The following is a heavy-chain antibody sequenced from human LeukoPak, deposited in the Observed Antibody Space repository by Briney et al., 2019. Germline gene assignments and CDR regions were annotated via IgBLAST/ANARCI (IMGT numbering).Heavy chain of an antibody. CDR3: AVPAAMSYYYYGMDV. CDR1: GHTFTSYD. Sequence: ASVKVSCKASGHTFTSYDINWVRQATGQGLEWMGWMNPNSGNTGYAQKFQGRVTMTRNTSISTAYMELSSLRSEDTAVYYCAVPAAMSYYYYGMDVWGQGTTVTVSS. CDR2: MNPNSGNT. D-gene: IGHD2-2*01. J-gene: IGHJ6*02. V-gene: IGHV1-8*01.